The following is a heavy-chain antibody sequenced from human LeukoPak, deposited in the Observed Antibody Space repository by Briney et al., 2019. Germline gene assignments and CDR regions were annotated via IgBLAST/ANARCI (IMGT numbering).Heavy chain of an antibody. CDR3: ARIPLYGDYVVGDY. V-gene: IGHV4-39*01. Sequence: PSETLSLTCAVSGGSISSSNYYWGWIRQPPGKGLEWIGSIYYSGSTYYNPSLKSRVTISVDTSKNQFFLKLSSVTAADTAVYYCARIPLYGDYVVGDYWGQGTLVTVSS. D-gene: IGHD4-17*01. CDR2: IYYSGST. CDR1: GGSISSSNYY. J-gene: IGHJ4*02.